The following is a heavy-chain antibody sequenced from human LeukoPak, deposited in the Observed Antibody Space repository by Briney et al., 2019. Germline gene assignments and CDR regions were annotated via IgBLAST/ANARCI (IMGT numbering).Heavy chain of an antibody. Sequence: ASVTVSCKASGYTFTGYYMHWVRPAPGHGLEWMGWINPNTDNDVRYAQNFRGRITMTRDTSIGTAYMELSSLTSDDTALYYCARGGYSSSLYDLWGQGSLVTVSS. V-gene: IGHV1-2*02. J-gene: IGHJ5*02. D-gene: IGHD6-13*01. CDR3: ARGGYSSSLYDL. CDR2: INPNTDNDV. CDR1: GYTFTGYY.